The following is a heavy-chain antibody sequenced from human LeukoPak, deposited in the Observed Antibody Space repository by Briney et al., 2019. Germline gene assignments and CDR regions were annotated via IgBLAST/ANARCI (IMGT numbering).Heavy chain of an antibody. CDR1: GFTFSSYG. D-gene: IGHD3-22*01. CDR2: IRYDGSNK. J-gene: IGHJ4*02. Sequence: GGSLRLSCAASGFTFSSYGMHWVRQAPGKGLEWVAFIRYDGSNKYYADSVKGRFTISRDNAKNSLYLQMNSLRAEDTAVYYCGRESTWTMIRLEFWGQGTLVTVSS. V-gene: IGHV3-30*02. CDR3: GRESTWTMIRLEF.